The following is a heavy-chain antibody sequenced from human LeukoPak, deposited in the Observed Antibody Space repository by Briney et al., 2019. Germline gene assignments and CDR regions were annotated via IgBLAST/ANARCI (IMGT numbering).Heavy chain of an antibody. D-gene: IGHD1-26*01. CDR3: ARRISARQDLDS. J-gene: IGHJ4*02. Sequence: ASVKASCKASGYTFADYYIYWVRQAPGQGLEWTGWIDPNNGDTSYAQKFQGRVTLTRDTSISTSYLDLNSLASGDTAVYYCARRISARQDLDSWGQGTLVTVSS. CDR1: GYTFADYY. V-gene: IGHV1-2*02. CDR2: IDPNNGDT.